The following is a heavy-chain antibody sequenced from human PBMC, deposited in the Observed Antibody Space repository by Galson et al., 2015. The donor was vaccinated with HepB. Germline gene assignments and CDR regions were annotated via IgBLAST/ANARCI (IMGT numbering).Heavy chain of an antibody. CDR2: TYYRSKWFD. D-gene: IGHD7-27*01. V-gene: IGHV6-1*01. CDR1: GDSVSSHRVA. J-gene: IGHJ2*01. Sequence: CAISGDSVSSHRVAWNWIRWSPSRGLEWLGRTYYRSKWFDEYPVSVRGRITINPDPSKNQFSLKMHSVTPEDTAVYYCARAATGGRWYFDLWGRGTLVTVSS. CDR3: ARAATGGRWYFDL.